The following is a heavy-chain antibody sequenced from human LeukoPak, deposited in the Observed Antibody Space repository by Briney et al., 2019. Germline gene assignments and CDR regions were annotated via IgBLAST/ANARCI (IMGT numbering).Heavy chain of an antibody. CDR3: ARSLLGADYGDDYYYYYYMDV. J-gene: IGHJ6*03. CDR1: GGTFSSYA. CDR2: IIPIFGTA. D-gene: IGHD4-17*01. Sequence: SVKVSCKASGGTFSSYAISWVRQAPGQGLEWMGGIIPIFGTANYAQKFQGRVTITTDESASTAYMELSSQRSEDTAVYYCARSLLGADYGDDYYYYYYMDVWGKGTTVTVSS. V-gene: IGHV1-69*05.